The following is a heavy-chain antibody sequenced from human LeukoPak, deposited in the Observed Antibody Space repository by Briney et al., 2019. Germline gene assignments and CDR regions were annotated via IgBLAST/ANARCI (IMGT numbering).Heavy chain of an antibody. CDR3: ARGENHGDYWYFDL. J-gene: IGHJ2*01. D-gene: IGHD4-17*01. CDR2: IKQDGSEK. Sequence: PGGSLRLSCSASEFTFSNFWMSWVRQAPGKGPEWVANIKQDGSEKYYVDSVKGRFTISRDNAETSLHLQMNSLRAEDTAVYYCARGENHGDYWYFDLWGRGTLVTVSS. CDR1: EFTFSNFW. V-gene: IGHV3-7*01.